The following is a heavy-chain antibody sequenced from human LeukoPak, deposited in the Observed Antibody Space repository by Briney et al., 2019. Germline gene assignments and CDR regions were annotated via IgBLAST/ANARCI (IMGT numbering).Heavy chain of an antibody. J-gene: IGHJ3*02. V-gene: IGHV3-74*01. D-gene: IGHD1-26*01. Sequence: PGGSLRHSCAASRFTFSNYWMHWVRQGPGKGLVWVSRISGDGRIARNADSVKGRFFISRDNAKNTLYLQMNSLRAEDTAVYYCARGGSPPEALGDTFAIWGQETMVTVSS. CDR2: ISGDGRIA. CDR3: ARGGSPPEALGDTFAI. CDR1: RFTFSNYW.